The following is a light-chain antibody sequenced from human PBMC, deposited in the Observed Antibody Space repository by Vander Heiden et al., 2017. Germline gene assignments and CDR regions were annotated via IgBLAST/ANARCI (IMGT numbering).Light chain of an antibody. V-gene: IGKV1-39*01. Sequence: DIQITQSPSSLSASVGDRVTITCRASQSISSYLNWYQQKPGKAPKLLIYAASSLQSGVPSRFSGSGSGTDFTLTISSLQPEDFATYYCQQSYSTPIFTFGPGTKVDIK. J-gene: IGKJ3*01. CDR1: QSISSY. CDR3: QQSYSTPIFT. CDR2: AAS.